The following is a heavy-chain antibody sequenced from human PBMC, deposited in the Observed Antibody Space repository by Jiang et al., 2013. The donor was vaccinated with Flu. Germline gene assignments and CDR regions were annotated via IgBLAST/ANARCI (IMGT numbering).Heavy chain of an antibody. CDR3: ARHEAYGIAVGLRAKRYNWFDP. Sequence: LVKPSETLSLTCTVSGGSISSSSYYWGWIRQPPGKGLEWIGSIYYSGSTYYNPSLKSRVTISVDTSKNQFSLKLSSVTAADTAVYYCARHEAYGIAVGLRAKRYNWFDPWGQGTLVTVSS. CDR1: GGSISSSSYY. V-gene: IGHV4-39*01. D-gene: IGHD6-19*01. CDR2: IYYSGST. J-gene: IGHJ5*02.